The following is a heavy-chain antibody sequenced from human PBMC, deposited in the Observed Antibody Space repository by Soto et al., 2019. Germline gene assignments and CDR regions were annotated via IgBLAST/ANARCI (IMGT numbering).Heavy chain of an antibody. CDR1: GGTVSSYR. Sequence: QVQLVQSGAEGKKPGSSVKVSCKASGGTVSSYRINWVRQAPGQGLEWVGGIVPIYRTADYAQKFQGRVTITADESARTSYMELRSLKSQDTAVYYCVRDSGAKLSSSWGQGTLVTVSS. CDR2: IVPIYRTA. V-gene: IGHV1-69*01. J-gene: IGHJ4*02. D-gene: IGHD6-13*01. CDR3: VRDSGAKLSSS.